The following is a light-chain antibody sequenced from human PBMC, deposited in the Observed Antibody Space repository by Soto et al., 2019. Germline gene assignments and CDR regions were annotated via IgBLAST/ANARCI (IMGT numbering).Light chain of an antibody. CDR1: QSVSSSY. CDR2: GAS. V-gene: IGKV3-20*01. Sequence: EIVLTQSPGTLSLSPGERATLSCRASQSVSSSYLAWYQQKPGQAPRLLIYGASSRTTGIPDRFSGSGSGTDFTLTISRLEPADFSVYYSQHYGTTLYTFGQGTNLEIK. CDR3: QHYGTTLYT. J-gene: IGKJ2*01.